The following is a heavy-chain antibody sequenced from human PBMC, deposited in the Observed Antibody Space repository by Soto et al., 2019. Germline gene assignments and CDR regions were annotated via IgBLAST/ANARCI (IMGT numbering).Heavy chain of an antibody. CDR3: ARASITMVRGVIITYFAYGMDF. D-gene: IGHD3-10*01. J-gene: IGHJ6*02. V-gene: IGHV1-18*01. CDR1: GYTFTSYG. CDR2: ISAYNGNT. Sequence: GASVKVSCKASGYTFTSYGISWVRQAPGQGLEWMGWISAYNGNTNYAQKLQGRVTMTTDTSTSTAYMELRSLRSDDTAVYYCARASITMVRGVIITYFAYGMDFRGQGTTVTVSS.